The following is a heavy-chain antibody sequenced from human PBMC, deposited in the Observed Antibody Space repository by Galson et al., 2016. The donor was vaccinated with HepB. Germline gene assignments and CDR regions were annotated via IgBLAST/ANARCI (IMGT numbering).Heavy chain of an antibody. CDR3: ARDLISAGTFDC. CDR2: ISAYNGNT. J-gene: IGHJ4*02. CDR1: GYTFTSYG. D-gene: IGHD3-10*01. Sequence: SVKVSCKASGYTFTSYGISWVRQAPGQGLEWMGWISAYNGNTNYAQKLQARVTMTTDTSTSTAYMELRSLRSDDTAVYYCARDLISAGTFDCWGQGTLVTVSS. V-gene: IGHV1-18*01.